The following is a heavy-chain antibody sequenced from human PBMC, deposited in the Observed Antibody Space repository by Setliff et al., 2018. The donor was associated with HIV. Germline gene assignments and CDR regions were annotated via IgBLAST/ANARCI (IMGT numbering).Heavy chain of an antibody. V-gene: IGHV4-61*02. CDR2: IYTSGST. Sequence: SETLSLTCTVSGGSISSASYYWSWIRQPAGKGLEWIGRIYTSGSTYYNPSLKSRVTISVDTSKNQFSLKVSSVTAADTAVYYCARVARGGHSSRWYYFDYWGQGTLVTVS. CDR1: GGSISSASYY. D-gene: IGHD6-13*01. CDR3: ARVARGGHSSRWYYFDY. J-gene: IGHJ4*02.